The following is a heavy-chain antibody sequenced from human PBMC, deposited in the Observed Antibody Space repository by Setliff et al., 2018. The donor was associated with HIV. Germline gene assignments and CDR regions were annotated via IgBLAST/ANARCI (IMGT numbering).Heavy chain of an antibody. D-gene: IGHD3-10*01. Sequence: PSETLSLTCTISGGSFSSYYWSWIRQPAGRGLEWIGRIYNSGTTNYNPSLKSRVTMSIDTSENQFSLKLTSVTAADTAVYYCARDRHSSGLGSYGPWGPGTLVTVSS. CDR1: GGSFSSYY. CDR3: ARDRHSSGLGSYGP. CDR2: IYNSGTT. J-gene: IGHJ5*02. V-gene: IGHV4-4*07.